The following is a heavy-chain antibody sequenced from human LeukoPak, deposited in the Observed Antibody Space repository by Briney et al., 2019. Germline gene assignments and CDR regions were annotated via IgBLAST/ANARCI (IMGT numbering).Heavy chain of an antibody. J-gene: IGHJ4*02. CDR2: ISYDGSNK. D-gene: IGHD3-22*01. V-gene: IGHV3-30*18. Sequence: GGSLRLSCAASGFTFSCYGMHWVRQAPGKGLEWVAVISYDGSNKYYADSVKGRFTISRDNSKNTLYLQMNSLRAEDTAVYYCAKFGTDVYYYDSSGYDDYWGQGTLVTVSS. CDR1: GFTFSCYG. CDR3: AKFGTDVYYYDSSGYDDY.